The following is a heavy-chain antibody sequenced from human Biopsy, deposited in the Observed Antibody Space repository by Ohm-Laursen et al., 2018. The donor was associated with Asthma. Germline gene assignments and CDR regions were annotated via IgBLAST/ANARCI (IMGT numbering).Heavy chain of an antibody. Sequence: ASVKVSCNASGVALSGYTFEWVRQARGLGLEWIAWIVFASGATNYAQNFQDRLTVTRDMSAGSVSMELRGLSSTDTAVYYCAAGRTSIQGESLIWGQGTLVSVSS. D-gene: IGHD2-2*02. CDR2: IVFASGAT. CDR1: GVALSGYT. CDR3: AAGRTSIQGESLI. J-gene: IGHJ4*01. V-gene: IGHV1-58*01.